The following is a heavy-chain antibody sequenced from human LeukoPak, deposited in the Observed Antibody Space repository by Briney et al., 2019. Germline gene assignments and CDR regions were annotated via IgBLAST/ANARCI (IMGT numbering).Heavy chain of an antibody. V-gene: IGHV3-48*03. CDR3: AKGGYYERPWYFDY. CDR1: GFTFSFYE. J-gene: IGHJ4*02. Sequence: SGGSLRLSCAASGFTFSFYEMNWVRQAPGKGLEWVSYISGSGSNIYYADSVRGRFSISRDNSKDALYLQMNSLRAEDTAVYYCAKGGYYERPWYFDYWGQGTLVTVSS. D-gene: IGHD3-22*01. CDR2: ISGSGSNI.